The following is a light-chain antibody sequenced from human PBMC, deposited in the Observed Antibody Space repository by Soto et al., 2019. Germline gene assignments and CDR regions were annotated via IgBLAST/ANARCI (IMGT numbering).Light chain of an antibody. J-gene: IGKJ1*01. Sequence: DIVMTQSPGSLTLSPVERATINCKSSQGVLYKSNNRNYLAWYQQKAGQPPQLLFSWASTRESGVPDRFSASGSGTDFTLSIDSLQAEDVAVYYCQQYYDSPTFGQGTKVDIK. V-gene: IGKV4-1*01. CDR1: QGVLYKSNNRNY. CDR3: QQYYDSPT. CDR2: WAS.